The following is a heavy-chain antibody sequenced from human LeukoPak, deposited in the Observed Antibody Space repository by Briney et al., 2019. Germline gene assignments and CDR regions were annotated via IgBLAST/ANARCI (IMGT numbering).Heavy chain of an antibody. CDR1: GXTFSRYW. V-gene: IGHV3-30*03. CDR3: ARDSGLPFDP. D-gene: IGHD5-18*01. Sequence: GGSLRLSCAASGXTFSRYWMHWVRQAPGKGLEWVAVISYDGSNKYYADSVKGRFTISRDNSKNTLYLQMNSLRSDDTAVYYCARDSGLPFDPWGQGTLVTVSS. J-gene: IGHJ5*02. CDR2: ISYDGSNK.